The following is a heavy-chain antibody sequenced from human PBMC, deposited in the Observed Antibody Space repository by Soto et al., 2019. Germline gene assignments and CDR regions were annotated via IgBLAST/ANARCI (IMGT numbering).Heavy chain of an antibody. V-gene: IGHV3-30-3*01. CDR3: AKVVYDYVWGGFAEPADDAFDI. D-gene: IGHD3-16*01. J-gene: IGHJ3*02. Sequence: PGGSLRLSCAASGFTFSSYAMHCVRQAPGKGQEWVAFISYDGSNKYYADSVKGRFTISRDNSKNTLYLQMNSLRAEDTAVYYCAKVVYDYVWGGFAEPADDAFDIWGQGTMVTVSS. CDR1: GFTFSSYA. CDR2: ISYDGSNK.